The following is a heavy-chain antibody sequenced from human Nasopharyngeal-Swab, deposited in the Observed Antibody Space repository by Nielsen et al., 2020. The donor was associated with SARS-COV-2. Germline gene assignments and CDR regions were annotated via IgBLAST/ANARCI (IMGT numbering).Heavy chain of an antibody. Sequence: VRQAPGKGLEWVAVISYDGSNKYYADSVKGRFTISRDNSKNTLYLQMNSLRAEDTAVYYCARGDSSSSMGVDYWGQGTLVTVSS. V-gene: IGHV3-30-3*01. CDR2: ISYDGSNK. CDR3: ARGDSSSSMGVDY. D-gene: IGHD6-6*01. J-gene: IGHJ4*02.